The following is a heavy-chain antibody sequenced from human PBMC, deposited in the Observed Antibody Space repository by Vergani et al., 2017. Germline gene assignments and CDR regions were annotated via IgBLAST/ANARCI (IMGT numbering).Heavy chain of an antibody. CDR1: GFTFSSYE. D-gene: IGHD6-19*01. J-gene: IGHJ4*02. CDR2: ISSSGSTI. V-gene: IGHV3-48*03. Sequence: EVQLVESGGGLVQPGGSLRLSCAASGFTFSSYEMNWVRQAPGKGLEWVSYISSSGSTIYYAVAVKGRFTISRDNAKNSLYLQMNSLRAEDTAFYYCARVIAVAGIHFDYWGQGTLVTVSS. CDR3: ARVIAVAGIHFDY.